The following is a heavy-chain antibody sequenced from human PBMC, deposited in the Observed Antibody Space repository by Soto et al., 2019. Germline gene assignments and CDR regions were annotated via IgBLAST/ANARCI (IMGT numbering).Heavy chain of an antibody. V-gene: IGHV3-23*01. CDR3: AKKVTIYAVDPADY. CDR1: GFTFSNYG. CDR2: MSGSGDDA. D-gene: IGHD3-3*01. J-gene: IGHJ4*02. Sequence: PGGSLRLSCAASGFTFSNYGMGWVRQAPGKGLEWVSVMSGSGDDAYYADSVKGRFTISRDNSKNTLYLQMNSLRAEGTAVYFCAKKVTIYAVDPADYWGQGTQVTVSS.